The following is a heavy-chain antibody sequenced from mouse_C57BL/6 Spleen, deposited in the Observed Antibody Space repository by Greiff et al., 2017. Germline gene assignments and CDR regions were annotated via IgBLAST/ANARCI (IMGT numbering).Heavy chain of an antibody. CDR2: IYPGDGGT. J-gene: IGHJ2*01. D-gene: IGHD1-1*01. CDR3: ARRGENYYGSDY. CDR1: GYAFSGSW. Sequence: VQLQQSGPELVKPGASVKISCKASGYAFSGSWMNWVKQRPGKGLEWIGRIYPGDGGTNYNGKFKGKATLTADKSSSTAYVQLSSLTSEDSAVYVCARRGENYYGSDYWGQGTTLTVSS. V-gene: IGHV1-82*01.